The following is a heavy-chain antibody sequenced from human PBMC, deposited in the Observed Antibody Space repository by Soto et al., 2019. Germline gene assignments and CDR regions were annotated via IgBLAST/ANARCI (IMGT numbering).Heavy chain of an antibody. CDR1: GGSISSGGYS. CDR2: IYYSGST. V-gene: IGHV4-31*11. Sequence: SETLSLTCAVSGGSISSGGYSWSWIRQPPGKGLEWIGYIYYSGSTYYNPSLKSRVTISVDTSKNQFSLKLSSVTAADTAVYYCARWWSGSRQGFDPWGQGTLVTVSS. J-gene: IGHJ5*02. D-gene: IGHD3-3*01. CDR3: ARWWSGSRQGFDP.